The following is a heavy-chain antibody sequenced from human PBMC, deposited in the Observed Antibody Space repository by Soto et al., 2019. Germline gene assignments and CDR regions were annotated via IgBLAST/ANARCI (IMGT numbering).Heavy chain of an antibody. CDR1: GFTFSSYG. CDR2: ISYDGSNK. J-gene: IGHJ4*02. CDR3: AKGTLWQLKGYFDY. D-gene: IGHD1-1*01. Sequence: PGGSLRLSCAASGFTFSSYGMHWVRQAPGKGLEWVAVISYDGSNKYYADSVKGRFTISRDNSKNTLYLQMNSLRAEDTAVYYCAKGTLWQLKGYFDYWGQGTLVTVYS. V-gene: IGHV3-30*18.